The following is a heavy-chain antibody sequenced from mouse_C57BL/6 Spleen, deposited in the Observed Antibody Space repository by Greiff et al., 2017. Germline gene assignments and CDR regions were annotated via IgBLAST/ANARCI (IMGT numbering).Heavy chain of an antibody. V-gene: IGHV15-2*01. D-gene: IGHD1-1*01. CDR2: ILPSIGRT. J-gene: IGHJ1*03. Sequence: SGSELRSPGSSVNLSCKDFDSEVFPIAYMSWVRQKPGHGFEWIGGILPSIGRTIYGEKFEDKATLDADTLSNTAYLELNSLTSEDSAIYYCARRDTTVVATDWYFDVWGTGTTVTVSS. CDR1: DSEVFPIAY. CDR3: ARRDTTVVATDWYFDV.